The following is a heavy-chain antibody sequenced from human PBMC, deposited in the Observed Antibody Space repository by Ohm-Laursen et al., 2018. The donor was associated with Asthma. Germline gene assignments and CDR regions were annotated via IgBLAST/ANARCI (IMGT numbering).Heavy chain of an antibody. CDR1: GFSFRDYG. D-gene: IGHD6-19*01. CDR2: ISYDGSNK. J-gene: IGHJ6*02. Sequence: SLRLSCTASGFSFRDYGMYWVRQAPGKGLEWVAVISYDGSNKYYADSVKGRFTISRDNSKNTLYLQMNSLRAEDTAVYYCARVAIMTPKYSSGWSHKSIEIDYYYYGMDVWGQGTTVTVSS. CDR3: ARVAIMTPKYSSGWSHKSIEIDYYYYGMDV. V-gene: IGHV3-30*03.